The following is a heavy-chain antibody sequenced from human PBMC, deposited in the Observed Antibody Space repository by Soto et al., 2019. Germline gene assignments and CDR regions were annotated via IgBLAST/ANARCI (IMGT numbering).Heavy chain of an antibody. D-gene: IGHD3-10*01. CDR3: AREPSRGNTYYYGMDV. V-gene: IGHV1-69*01. Sequence: QVQLVQSGAEVKKAGSSVKVSCKASGGTFSSYAISWVRQAPGQGLEWMGGIIPIFGTANYAQKFQGRVTITADESTSTAYMELSSLRSEDTAVYYCAREPSRGNTYYYGMDVWGQGTTVTVSS. CDR2: IIPIFGTA. J-gene: IGHJ6*02. CDR1: GGTFSSYA.